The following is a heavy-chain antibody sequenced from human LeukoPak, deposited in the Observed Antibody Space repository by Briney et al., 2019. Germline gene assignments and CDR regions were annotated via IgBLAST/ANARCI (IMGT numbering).Heavy chain of an antibody. D-gene: IGHD6-13*01. Sequence: GGSLRLFCAASGFTFSNYAMSWVRQAPGKGLEWVSGLSSGGGSTYYADSAKGRFSISRDNSKNTLYLQMNSLRAEDTAVYYCAKLNGYSRCCFDYWGQGTLVTVSS. CDR2: LSSGGGST. CDR1: GFTFSNYA. CDR3: AKLNGYSRCCFDY. J-gene: IGHJ4*02. V-gene: IGHV3-23*01.